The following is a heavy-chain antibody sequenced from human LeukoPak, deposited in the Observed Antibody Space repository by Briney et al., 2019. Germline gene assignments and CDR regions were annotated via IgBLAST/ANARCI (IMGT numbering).Heavy chain of an antibody. Sequence: GGSLRLSCAASGFTFSSYAMHWVRQAPGKGLEWVAVISYDGSNKYYADSVKGRFTISRDNSKNTLYLQMNSLRAEDTAVYYCARERLGRFDPWGQGTLVTVSS. J-gene: IGHJ5*02. V-gene: IGHV3-30*04. CDR1: GFTFSSYA. CDR2: ISYDGSNK. CDR3: ARERLGRFDP.